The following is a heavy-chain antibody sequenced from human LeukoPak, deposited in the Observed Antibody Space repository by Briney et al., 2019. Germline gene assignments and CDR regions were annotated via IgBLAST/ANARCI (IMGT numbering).Heavy chain of an antibody. V-gene: IGHV3-48*03. D-gene: IGHD4-23*01. Sequence: PGGSLRLSCAASGFTFSSYEMNWVRQAPGKGLEWVSYISSSGSTIYYADSVKGRFTISRDNAKNSLYLQMNSLRAEDMAVYYCARDRGRTVAGWDYWGQGTLVTVSS. CDR2: ISSSGSTI. CDR1: GFTFSSYE. J-gene: IGHJ4*02. CDR3: ARDRGRTVAGWDY.